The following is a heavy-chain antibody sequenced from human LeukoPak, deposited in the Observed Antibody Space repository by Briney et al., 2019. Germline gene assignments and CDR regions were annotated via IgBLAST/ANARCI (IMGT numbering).Heavy chain of an antibody. CDR1: GYSISSGYY. V-gene: IGHV4-38-2*02. J-gene: IGHJ4*02. D-gene: IGHD5-18*01. Sequence: SETLSLTCTVSGYSISSGYYWGWIRQPPGKGLEWIGSIYHSGSTYYNPSLKSRVTISVDTSMNQFSLKLSSVTVADTAVYYCARDPGVRGYSYGYDYWGQGTLVTVSS. CDR2: IYHSGST. CDR3: ARDPGVRGYSYGYDY.